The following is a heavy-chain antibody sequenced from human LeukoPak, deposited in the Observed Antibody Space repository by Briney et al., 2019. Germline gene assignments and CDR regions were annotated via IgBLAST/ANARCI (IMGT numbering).Heavy chain of an antibody. CDR1: GFTFSGSA. J-gene: IGHJ4*02. CDR2: IRSKANSYAT. V-gene: IGHV3-73*01. Sequence: QSGGSLRLSCAASGFTFSGSALHWVRQASGKGLEWVGRIRSKANSYATAYTASVKGRFTTSRDDSKNTAYLQMNSLKTEDTAVYYCTRIGPGGSEDYWGQGTLVTVSS. D-gene: IGHD6-19*01. CDR3: TRIGPGGSEDY.